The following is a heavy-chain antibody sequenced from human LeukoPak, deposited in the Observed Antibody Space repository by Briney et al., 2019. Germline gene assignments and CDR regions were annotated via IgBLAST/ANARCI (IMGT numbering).Heavy chain of an antibody. D-gene: IGHD5-12*01. J-gene: IGHJ4*02. CDR2: ISPSGGGT. CDR1: GYIISSYH. Sequence: ASVKVSCKASGYIISSYHIHWVRQAPGQGLEWMGIISPSGGGTSYAQRFQGRVSVARDTSTNTVYMELSGLRSEDTAIYYCARCYSGYDYGPVYWGQGTLVTVSS. CDR3: ARCYSGYDYGPVY. V-gene: IGHV1-46*01.